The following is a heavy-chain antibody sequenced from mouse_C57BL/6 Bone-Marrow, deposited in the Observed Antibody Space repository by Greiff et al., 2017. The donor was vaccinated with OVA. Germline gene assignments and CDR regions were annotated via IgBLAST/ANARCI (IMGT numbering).Heavy chain of an antibody. CDR2: SRNKANDYTT. J-gene: IGHJ3*01. Sequence: DVMLVESGGGLVQSGRSLRLSCATSGFTFSDFYMEWVRQAPGKGLEWIAASRNKANDYTTEYSASVKGRFFVSRDTSQSILYLQMNALRAEDTAIYYCARDGEGLSFAYWGQGTLVTVSA. V-gene: IGHV7-1*01. CDR3: ARDGEGLSFAY. CDR1: GFTFSDFY.